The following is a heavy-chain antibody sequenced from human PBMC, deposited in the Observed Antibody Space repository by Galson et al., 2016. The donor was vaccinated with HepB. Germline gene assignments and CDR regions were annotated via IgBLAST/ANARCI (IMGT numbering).Heavy chain of an antibody. CDR2: IYHSGAT. CDR1: GGSISTNNW. J-gene: IGHJ3*02. V-gene: IGHV4-4*02. CDR3: VRGRSGTGDDAFDI. D-gene: IGHD1-7*01. Sequence: LTCAVSGGSISTNNWWSWVRQPPGKGLEWIGEIYHSGATYSNPSLKSRVTISVDKSKNQFSLNLSSVTAADTAVYYCVRGRSGTGDDAFDIWGQGTMVTVSS.